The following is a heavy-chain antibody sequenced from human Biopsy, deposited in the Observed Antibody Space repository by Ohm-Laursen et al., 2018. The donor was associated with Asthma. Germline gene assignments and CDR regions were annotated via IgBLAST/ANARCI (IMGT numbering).Heavy chain of an antibody. CDR1: GGPFSGYY. CDR3: ARAETAGFYYRH. V-gene: IGHV4-34*01. J-gene: IGHJ4*02. Sequence: SETLSLTCAIYGGPFSGYYWAWFRQPPGKGLEWIGEISHRGSTNYNPSLKSRVTISMDTSNNHFSLQLPSVTAADTAVYFCARAETAGFYYRHRGQGTLVTVSS. CDR2: ISHRGST. D-gene: IGHD3-22*01.